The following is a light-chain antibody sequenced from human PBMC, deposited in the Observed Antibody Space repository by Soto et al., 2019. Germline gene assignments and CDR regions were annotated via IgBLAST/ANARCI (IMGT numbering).Light chain of an antibody. CDR2: DAS. J-gene: IGKJ5*01. CDR3: QQYDNLLPIT. CDR1: QDIAKN. V-gene: IGKV1-33*01. Sequence: IQMTQSPSSLSASVGDRVTNTCQASQDIAKNLNWYQQKPGKAPKLLIYDASSLQTGVPSRFSGSGSATHFTFTISSLQSEDIATYYCQQYDNLLPITFGQGTRLEIK.